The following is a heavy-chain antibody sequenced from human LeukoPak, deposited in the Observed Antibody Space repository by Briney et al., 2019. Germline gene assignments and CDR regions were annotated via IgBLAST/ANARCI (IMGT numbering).Heavy chain of an antibody. CDR1: GFTFSNYA. V-gene: IGHV3-23*01. J-gene: IGHJ3*02. D-gene: IGHD3-22*01. CDR3: AKMGYYDSSGYYYPLDAFDI. CDR2: FSGSGGST. Sequence: PGGSLRLSCAASGFTFSNYAMSWVRQAPGKGLEWVSAFSGSGGSTYYADSVKGRFTISRDNSKNTLYLQMNSLRAEDTAVYYCAKMGYYDSSGYYYPLDAFDIWGQGTMVTVSS.